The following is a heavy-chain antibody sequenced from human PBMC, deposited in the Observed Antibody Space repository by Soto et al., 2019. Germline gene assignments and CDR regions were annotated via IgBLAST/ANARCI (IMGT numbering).Heavy chain of an antibody. J-gene: IGHJ4*02. CDR2: ISYDGSNK. CDR3: AKIPFGSRYFDY. Sequence: GGSLRLSCAASGFTFSSYGMHWVRQAPGKGLEWVAVISYDGSNKYYADSVKGRFTISRDNSKNTLYLQMNSLRAEDTAVYYCAKIPFGSRYFDYWGQGTLVTVSS. CDR1: GFTFSSYG. D-gene: IGHD3-10*01. V-gene: IGHV3-30*18.